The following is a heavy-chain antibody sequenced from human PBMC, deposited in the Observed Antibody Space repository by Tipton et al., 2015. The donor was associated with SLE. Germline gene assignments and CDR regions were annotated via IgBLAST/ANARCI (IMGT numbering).Heavy chain of an antibody. J-gene: IGHJ4*02. D-gene: IGHD6-13*01. V-gene: IGHV4-38-2*02. Sequence: TLSLTCAVSGYSISSVYYWGWIRQAPGKGLVWIGSIFHSGSTDYKSSLKSRVTISVDTSKNQFSLKLSSVTATDTAVYYCAREVGSTWTPRFDYWGQGTLVTVSS. CDR2: IFHSGST. CDR3: AREVGSTWTPRFDY. CDR1: GYSISSVYY.